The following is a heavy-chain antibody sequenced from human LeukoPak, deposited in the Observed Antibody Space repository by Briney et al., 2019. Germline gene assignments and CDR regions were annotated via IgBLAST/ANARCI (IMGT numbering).Heavy chain of an antibody. V-gene: IGHV4-59*01. CDR3: ARDSYTGSHFEDTFDI. CDR2: ISYSGNT. D-gene: IGHD1-26*01. CDR1: GGSINNYY. J-gene: IGHJ3*02. Sequence: SETLSLTCTVSGGSINNYYWSWIRQPPGKGLEWIGHISYSGNTNYNSSLRSRFTISVDTSNNQFSLRLSSVTAADTAVYYCARDSYTGSHFEDTFDIWGQGTMVTVSS.